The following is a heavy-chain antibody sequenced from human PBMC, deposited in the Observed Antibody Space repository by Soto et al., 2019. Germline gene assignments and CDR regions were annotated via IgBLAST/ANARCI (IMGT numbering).Heavy chain of an antibody. D-gene: IGHD2-15*01. J-gene: IGHJ4*02. CDR2: TGSGTGPG. Sequence: GASVKVSCKASGGSLSTNPLSWARQAPGQGLEWMGGTGSGTGPGNHAQKFQGRLTVTADKSTSTVYMEMTNLSSEDTAVYYCARRDSGGFYRFFDSWGQGTLVTVSS. CDR3: ARRDSGGFYRFFDS. CDR1: GGSLSTNP. V-gene: IGHV1-69*06.